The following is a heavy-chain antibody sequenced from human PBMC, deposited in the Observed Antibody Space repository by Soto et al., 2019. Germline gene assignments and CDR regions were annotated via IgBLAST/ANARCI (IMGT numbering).Heavy chain of an antibody. Sequence: GGSLRLSCAASGFPFSTYPMNWVRQAPGKGLEWVSGISGSGISTFYADVVKGRFTISRDNSKNTVSLQMDSLRAEDTAVYYCAKLPMITASYYYYGMDVWGQGTTVTVSS. V-gene: IGHV3-23*01. J-gene: IGHJ6*02. D-gene: IGHD3-16*01. CDR2: ISGSGIST. CDR3: AKLPMITASYYYYGMDV. CDR1: GFPFSTYP.